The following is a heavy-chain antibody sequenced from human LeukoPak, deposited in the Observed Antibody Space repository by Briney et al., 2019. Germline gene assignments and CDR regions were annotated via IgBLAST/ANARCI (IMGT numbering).Heavy chain of an antibody. J-gene: IGHJ6*03. Sequence: SETLSLTCTVSGGSISSGGYYWSWIRQHPGKGLEWIGYIYYGGSTYYNPSLKSRVTISVDTSKNQFSLKLSSVTAADTAVYYCARRGMATINNYYYYYMDVWGKGTTVTVSS. V-gene: IGHV4-31*03. D-gene: IGHD5-24*01. CDR3: ARRGMATINNYYYYYMDV. CDR2: IYYGGST. CDR1: GGSISSGGYY.